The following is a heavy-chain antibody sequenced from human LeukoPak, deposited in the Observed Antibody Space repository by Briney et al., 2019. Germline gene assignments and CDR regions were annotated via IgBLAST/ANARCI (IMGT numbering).Heavy chain of an antibody. V-gene: IGHV4-4*09. D-gene: IGHD5-12*01. CDR2: IYTSGST. Sequence: PSETLSLTCTDSGGSISSYYWSWIRQPPGKGLEWIGYIYTSGSTNYNPSLKSRVTISVDASKNQFTLKLSSVTAADTAVYYCARHSGWLPLVDVWGKGTTVTVSS. CDR1: GGSISSYY. J-gene: IGHJ6*04. CDR3: ARHSGWLPLVDV.